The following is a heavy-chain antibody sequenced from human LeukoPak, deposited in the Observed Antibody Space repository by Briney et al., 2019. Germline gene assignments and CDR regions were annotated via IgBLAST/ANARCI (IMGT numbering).Heavy chain of an antibody. CDR1: GFTFSDYY. J-gene: IGHJ4*02. CDR2: ISSFSNFR. Sequence: GGSLRLSCAASGFTFSDYYMSWIRQAPGKGLEWVSHISSFSNFRSYAASVKGRFTISRDNAKNSLYLQVNSLRAEDTAVYYCARPTIAAAGNFEYWGQGTLVTVSS. CDR3: ARPTIAAAGNFEY. V-gene: IGHV3-11*03. D-gene: IGHD6-13*01.